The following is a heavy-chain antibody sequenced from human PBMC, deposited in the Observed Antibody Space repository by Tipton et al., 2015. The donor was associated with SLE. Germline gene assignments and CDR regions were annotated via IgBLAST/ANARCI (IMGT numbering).Heavy chain of an antibody. CDR2: ISYDGSNK. J-gene: IGHJ6*02. Sequence: SLRLSCAASGFTFSSYAMHWVRQAPGKGLEWVAVISYDGSNKYYADSVKGRFTISRDNSKNTLYLQMNSLRAEDTAVYYCARDPSDYDSSGYAYYYYGMDVWGQGTTVTVSS. CDR1: GFTFSSYA. D-gene: IGHD3-22*01. V-gene: IGHV3-30*04. CDR3: ARDPSDYDSSGYAYYYYGMDV.